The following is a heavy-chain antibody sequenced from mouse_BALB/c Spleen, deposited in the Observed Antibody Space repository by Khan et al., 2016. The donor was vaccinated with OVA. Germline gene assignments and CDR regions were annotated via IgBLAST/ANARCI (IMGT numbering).Heavy chain of an antibody. J-gene: IGHJ2*01. V-gene: IGHV1S137*01. CDR1: GYTFTDYA. Sequence: VQLQESGPELVRPGESVKISCKGSGYTFTDYAMHWVKQSHAKSLEWLGVISVYYDDTNYNQKFKGKATMTVDKSSSTAYMELARLTSDDSAIYYCARGGQWLRRGGGNSDYWGQGTTLTGSS. CDR3: ARGGQWLRRGGGNSDY. D-gene: IGHD2-2*01. CDR2: ISVYYDDT.